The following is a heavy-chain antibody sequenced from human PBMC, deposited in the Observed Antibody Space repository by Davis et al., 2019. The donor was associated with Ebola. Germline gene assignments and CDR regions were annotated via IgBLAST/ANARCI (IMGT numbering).Heavy chain of an antibody. CDR3: ARDSDFWSGPKDYYYYYGMDV. J-gene: IGHJ6*02. Sequence: PGGSLRLSCAASGFTFSSYGMHWVRQAPGKGLEWVAVISYDGSNKYYADSVKGRFTISRDNSKNTLYLQMNSLRAEDTAVYYCARDSDFWSGPKDYYYYYGMDVWGQGTTVTVSS. CDR1: GFTFSSYG. CDR2: ISYDGSNK. D-gene: IGHD3-3*01. V-gene: IGHV3-30*19.